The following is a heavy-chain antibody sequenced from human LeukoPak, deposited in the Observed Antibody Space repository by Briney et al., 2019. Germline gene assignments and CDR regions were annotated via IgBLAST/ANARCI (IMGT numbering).Heavy chain of an antibody. J-gene: IGHJ4*02. CDR2: INPNSGGT. V-gene: IGHV1-2*02. D-gene: IGHD3-22*01. CDR3: ARGLRYYDSSGYYYYYFDY. Sequence: ASVTVSCKASGYTFTGYYMHWVRQAPGQGLEWMGWINPNSGGTNYAQKFHGRVTMTRDTPISTASMELSRLRSDDTAVYYCARGLRYYDSSGYYYYYFDYWGQGTLVTVSS. CDR1: GYTFTGYY.